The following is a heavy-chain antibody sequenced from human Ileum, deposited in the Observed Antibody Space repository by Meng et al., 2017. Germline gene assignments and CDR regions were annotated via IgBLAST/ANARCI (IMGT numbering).Heavy chain of an antibody. CDR3: ARDHWGSLDY. J-gene: IGHJ4*02. CDR2: AST. D-gene: IGHD7-27*01. V-gene: IGHV4-61*08. Sequence: QVQLPESGPGLVRPSGTLSLICAVSGGSVSSSGYQWGWIRQPPGKGLEWIGYASTNYNPSLKSRVTISVDTSKNQFSLKLTSVTAADTAVYYCARDHWGSLDYWGQGVLVTVSS. CDR1: GGSVSSSGYQ.